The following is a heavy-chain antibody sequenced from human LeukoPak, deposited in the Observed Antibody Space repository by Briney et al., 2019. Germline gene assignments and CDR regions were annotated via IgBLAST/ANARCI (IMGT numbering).Heavy chain of an antibody. J-gene: IGHJ6*02. CDR3: ARDRYCSGGSCYSTGYYYYGMDV. Sequence: ASVKVSCKASGGTFSNYAISWVRQAPGQGLEWMGGIITNFGTTNYAQKLQGRVTMTTDTSTSAAYMELRSLRSDDTAVYYCARDRYCSGGSCYSTGYYYYGMDVWGQGTTVTVSS. CDR2: IITNFGTT. CDR1: GGTFSNYA. D-gene: IGHD2-15*01. V-gene: IGHV1-18*01.